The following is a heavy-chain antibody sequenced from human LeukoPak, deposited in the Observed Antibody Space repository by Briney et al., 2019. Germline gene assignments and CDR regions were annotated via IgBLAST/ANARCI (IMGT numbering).Heavy chain of an antibody. J-gene: IGHJ6*03. CDR3: ARVARSGWSPYYYYYMDA. Sequence: TRGSLRLSCAASGFSFSSYWMHWVRQVPGKGLVLVSRINSDGSNTNYADSVKGRFTISRDNAKNTLYLQMNSLRAEDTAVYYCARVARSGWSPYYYYYMDAWGKGTTVTISS. CDR2: INSDGSNT. CDR1: GFSFSSYW. D-gene: IGHD6-19*01. V-gene: IGHV3-74*01.